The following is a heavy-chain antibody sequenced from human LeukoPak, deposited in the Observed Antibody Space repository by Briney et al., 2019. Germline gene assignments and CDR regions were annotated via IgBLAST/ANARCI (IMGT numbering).Heavy chain of an antibody. V-gene: IGHV4-59*08. CDR1: GGSISNYY. Sequence: SETLSLTCTVSGGSISNYYWTWIRQPPGKGLEWIGCIYYSGSTNYNPSLKSRVTISVDTSKIQFSLKLSSVTAADTAVYYCARRGDGYNYLNWFDPWGQGTLVTVSS. CDR2: IYYSGST. D-gene: IGHD5-24*01. J-gene: IGHJ5*02. CDR3: ARRGDGYNYLNWFDP.